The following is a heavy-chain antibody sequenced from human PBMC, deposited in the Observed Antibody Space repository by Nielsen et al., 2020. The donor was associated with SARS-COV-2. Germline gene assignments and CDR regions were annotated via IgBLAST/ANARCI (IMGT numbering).Heavy chain of an antibody. Sequence: ASVKVSCKASGYTFTSYGISWVRQAPGQGLEWMGWISAYNGNTNYAQKLQGRVTMTTDTSTSTAYMELSSLRSEDTAVYYCATSSPMNSSPWFVPWGQGTLVTVSS. J-gene: IGHJ5*02. CDR2: ISAYNGNT. CDR3: ATSSPMNSSPWFVP. CDR1: GYTFTSYG. V-gene: IGHV1-18*01. D-gene: IGHD3-22*01.